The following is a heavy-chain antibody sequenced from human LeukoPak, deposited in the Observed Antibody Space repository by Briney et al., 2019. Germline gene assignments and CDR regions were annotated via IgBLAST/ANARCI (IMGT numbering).Heavy chain of an antibody. V-gene: IGHV3-21*04. J-gene: IGHJ4*02. CDR3: ARGRLTVSFDY. D-gene: IGHD3-22*01. CDR1: GFTFSSYN. CDR2: ISSSSDYI. Sequence: GGSLRLSCAASGFTFSSYNMNWVRQAPGKGLEWVSSISSSSDYIYYADSVKGRFTISRDNAKNSLYLQMNSLRAEDSALYYCARGRLTVSFDYWGQGTLVTVSS.